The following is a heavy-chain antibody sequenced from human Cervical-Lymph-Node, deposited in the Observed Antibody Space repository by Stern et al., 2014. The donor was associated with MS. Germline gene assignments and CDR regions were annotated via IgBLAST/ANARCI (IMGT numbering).Heavy chain of an antibody. CDR1: GYSFTSYW. CDR2: IYPGDSDT. Sequence: VQLVQSGAEVKKPGESLKISCKGSGYSFTSYWIGWVRQMPGKGLEWMGIIYPGDSDTRYSPSFQGQVTIPADKSISTAYLQWSSLKASDTAMYYCARVPAYYYDSSGPRDAFDIWGQGTMVTVSS. J-gene: IGHJ3*02. V-gene: IGHV5-51*01. CDR3: ARVPAYYYDSSGPRDAFDI. D-gene: IGHD3-22*01.